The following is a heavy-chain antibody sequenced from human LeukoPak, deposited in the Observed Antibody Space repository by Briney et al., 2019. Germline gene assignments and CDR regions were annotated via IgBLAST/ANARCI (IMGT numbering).Heavy chain of an antibody. D-gene: IGHD6-6*01. J-gene: IGHJ4*02. CDR1: GGSISSSSYY. CDR3: RGCSSDLYYFDY. CDR2: IYYSGST. V-gene: IGHV4-39*07. Sequence: SETLSLTCTVSGGSISSSSYYWGWIRQPPGKGLEWIGSIYYSGSTYYNPSLKSRVTISVDTSKNQFSLKLSSVTAADTAVYYCRGCSSDLYYFDYWGQGTLVTVSS.